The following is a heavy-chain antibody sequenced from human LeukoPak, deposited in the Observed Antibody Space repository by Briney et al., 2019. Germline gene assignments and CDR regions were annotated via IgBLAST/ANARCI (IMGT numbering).Heavy chain of an antibody. CDR3: ARESPMVRGGNDY. CDR1: GYSLTSHW. J-gene: IGHJ4*02. Sequence: GESLKISCKGSGYSLTSHWIGWVRQMPGKGLEWMGIVYPGDSDTRYSPSFQGQVTISADKSISTAYLQWSSLKASDTAMYYCARESPMVRGGNDYWGQGTLVTVSS. CDR2: VYPGDSDT. D-gene: IGHD3-10*01. V-gene: IGHV5-51*01.